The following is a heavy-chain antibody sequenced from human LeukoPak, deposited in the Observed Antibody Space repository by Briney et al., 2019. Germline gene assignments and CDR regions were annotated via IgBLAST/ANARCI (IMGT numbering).Heavy chain of an antibody. Sequence: GASVKVSCKASGYTFTSYYMHWVRQAPGQGLEWMGIINPSGGSTSYAQKFQGRVTMTRDTSISTAYMELSRLRSDDTAVYYCASSRRQLGTEYYYYYYMDVWGKGTTVTVSS. CDR3: ASSRRQLGTEYYYYYYMDV. J-gene: IGHJ6*03. V-gene: IGHV1-46*01. D-gene: IGHD6-13*01. CDR1: GYTFTSYY. CDR2: INPSGGST.